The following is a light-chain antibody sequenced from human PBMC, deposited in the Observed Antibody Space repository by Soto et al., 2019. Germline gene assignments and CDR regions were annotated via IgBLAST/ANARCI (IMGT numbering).Light chain of an antibody. CDR1: QIISRY. CDR2: LAS. CDR3: QQSYTTPRT. J-gene: IGKJ1*01. Sequence: DIQMTQSPSSLSSSVGDRVTITCRSSQIISRYLNFYQQKPGKAPNLLIYLASNLQSGVPSRFAGSGSGTDFTLTISSLQPEDFAIYYCQQSYTTPRTFGQGTKVDIK. V-gene: IGKV1-39*01.